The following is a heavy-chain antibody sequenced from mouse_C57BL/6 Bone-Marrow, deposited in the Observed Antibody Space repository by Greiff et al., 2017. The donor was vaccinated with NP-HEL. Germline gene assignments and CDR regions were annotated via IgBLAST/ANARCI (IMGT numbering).Heavy chain of an antibody. Sequence: VQLQQSGPELVKPGASVKISCKASGYTFTDYYMNWVKQSHGKSLEWIGDINPNNGGTSYNQKFKGKATLTVDKSSSTAYMWLRSLTSEDSAVYYCARDWDWYFDVWGTGTTVTVSS. CDR2: INPNNGGT. V-gene: IGHV1-26*01. J-gene: IGHJ1*03. CDR3: ARDWDWYFDV. CDR1: GYTFTDYY. D-gene: IGHD4-1*01.